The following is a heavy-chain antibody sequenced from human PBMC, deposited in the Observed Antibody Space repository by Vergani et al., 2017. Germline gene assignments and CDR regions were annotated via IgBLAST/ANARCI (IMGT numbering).Heavy chain of an antibody. Sequence: QMQLQESGPGLVKPSQTLSLTCSVSGGSISSGPYSWNWIRQPAGRGLEWIGRVHTDGTAYYNPSLRTRVRLSADLSQSQFSLKMTSLTAADTAVYFCARDQWDDDGPRGWFAPWGQGILVTVSS. CDR2: VHTDGTA. V-gene: IGHV4-61*02. CDR3: ARDQWDDDGPRGWFAP. J-gene: IGHJ5*02. CDR1: GGSISSGPYS. D-gene: IGHD5-24*01.